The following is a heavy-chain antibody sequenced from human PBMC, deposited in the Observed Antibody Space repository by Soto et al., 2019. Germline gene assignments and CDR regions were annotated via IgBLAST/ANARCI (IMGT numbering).Heavy chain of an antibody. CDR1: GGSFSGYY. J-gene: IGHJ6*02. CDR2: INHSGST. V-gene: IGHV4-34*01. CDR3: ARVRSYYDFWSGYYSDDPDYYYGMDV. D-gene: IGHD3-3*01. Sequence: SETLSLTCAVYGGSFSGYYWSWIRQPPGKGLEWIGEINHSGSTNYNPSLKSRVTISVDTSKNQFSLKLSSVTAADTAVYYCARVRSYYDFWSGYYSDDPDYYYGMDVWGQGTTVTVSS.